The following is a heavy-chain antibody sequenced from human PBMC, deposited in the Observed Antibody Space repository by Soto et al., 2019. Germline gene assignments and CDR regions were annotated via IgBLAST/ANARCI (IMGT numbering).Heavy chain of an antibody. CDR2: INSDGSRT. CDR1: GFTFSSYW. D-gene: IGHD3-10*01. J-gene: IGHJ4*02. CDR3: ARGGDYGSGRVDY. V-gene: IGHV3-74*01. Sequence: EVQLVESGGGLVQPGGSLRLSCAASGFTFSSYWMHWDRQAPGKGLVWVSRINSDGSRTIYADSVKGRFSISRDNAENTLYLQMNSLRVEDTAMYYCARGGDYGSGRVDYWGQGALVTVSS.